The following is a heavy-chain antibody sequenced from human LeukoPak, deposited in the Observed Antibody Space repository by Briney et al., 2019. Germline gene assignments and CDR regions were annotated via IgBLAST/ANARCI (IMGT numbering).Heavy chain of an antibody. J-gene: IGHJ6*03. CDR3: ASMPSTEIYYFYYMDV. D-gene: IGHD2-2*01. Sequence: GGSLRLSCADSRFTFSSYTMNWVRQAPRKGLEWVLGISANAVSTYYADSVKGRFTISRDNSKNTLYLHMDRLGTEDTAVYYCASMPSTEIYYFYYMDVWGKGTTVTVSS. V-gene: IGHV3-23*01. CDR2: ISANAVST. CDR1: RFTFSSYT.